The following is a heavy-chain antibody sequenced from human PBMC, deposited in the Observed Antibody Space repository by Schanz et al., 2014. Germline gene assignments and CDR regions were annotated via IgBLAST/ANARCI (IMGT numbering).Heavy chain of an antibody. CDR3: AKDISDTSGKDDY. CDR1: GFTFTNYA. D-gene: IGHD3-22*01. CDR2: ISDSGDTA. V-gene: IGHV3-23*01. Sequence: DVQLLDSGGGLVQPGGSLRLSCAASGFTFTNYAMSWVRQAPGKGLEWVSLISDSGDTAYYADSVKGRFTISRDNSKNTLYLQMNSLRVEDSAIYYCAKDISDTSGKDDYWGQGTLVTVSS. J-gene: IGHJ4*02.